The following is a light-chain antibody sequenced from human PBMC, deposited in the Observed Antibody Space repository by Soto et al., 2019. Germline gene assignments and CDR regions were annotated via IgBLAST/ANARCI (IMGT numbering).Light chain of an antibody. Sequence: DIQMTQSPSTLSASVGDRVTITCRASQSISSWLAWYQQKPGKAPKLLIYKASSLESGVPSRFSGSGSGTEFTLAMSSLQPDDFATYYCQHYNSYPITFGQGTRLEIK. CDR2: KAS. V-gene: IGKV1-5*03. CDR1: QSISSW. J-gene: IGKJ5*01. CDR3: QHYNSYPIT.